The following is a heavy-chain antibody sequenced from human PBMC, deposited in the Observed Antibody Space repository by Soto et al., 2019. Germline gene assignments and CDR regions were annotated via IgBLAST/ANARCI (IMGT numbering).Heavy chain of an antibody. CDR2: MSGSGGTT. CDR1: GFTFSSYA. V-gene: IGHV3-23*01. J-gene: IGHJ4*02. Sequence: EVQLLESGGGLVQPGGSLRVSCAASGFTFSSYAMSWVRQAPGKGLEWVSGMSGSGGTTYYADSVKGRFTISRDNSKNTLYLQMNSLRAEDTALYYCAKDREWLRFSYFDYWVQGTLVTVSS. CDR3: AKDREWLRFSYFDY. D-gene: IGHD5-12*01.